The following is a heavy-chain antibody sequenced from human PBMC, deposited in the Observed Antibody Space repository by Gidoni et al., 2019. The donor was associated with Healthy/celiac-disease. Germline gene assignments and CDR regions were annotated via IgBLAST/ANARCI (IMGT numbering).Heavy chain of an antibody. CDR2: MSSSSSYR. Sequence: EVQLVESGGGLVKPGGSLRLSCAASGFTFSSYSMNWVRQSPGKGLGWVSSMSSSSSYRSYEDSVKGRFTIFRENAKNSLYLQMNSLRAEDTAVDYCAREPLGCVSGWYVDYWGQGTLVTVSS. J-gene: IGHJ4*02. V-gene: IGHV3-21*01. CDR1: GFTFSSYS. D-gene: IGHD6-19*01. CDR3: AREPLGCVSGWYVDY.